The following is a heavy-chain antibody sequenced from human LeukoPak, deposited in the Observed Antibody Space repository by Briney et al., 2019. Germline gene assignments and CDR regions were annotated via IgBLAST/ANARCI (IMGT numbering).Heavy chain of an antibody. Sequence: ASVKVSCKASGYTFNRYAMNWVRQAPGQGLEWMGWINTNTGNPTYAQGFTGRFVFSVDTSVSTTYLQISTLKAEDTAVYYCARVSCSSTSCYVDYWGQGALVTVSS. D-gene: IGHD2-2*01. CDR3: ARVSCSSTSCYVDY. CDR1: GYTFNRYA. J-gene: IGHJ4*02. V-gene: IGHV7-4-1*02. CDR2: INTNTGNP.